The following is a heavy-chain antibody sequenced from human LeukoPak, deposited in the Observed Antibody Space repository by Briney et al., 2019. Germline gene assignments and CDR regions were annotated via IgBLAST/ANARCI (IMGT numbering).Heavy chain of an antibody. J-gene: IGHJ4*02. CDR2: IRYDGSNK. CDR3: AKERAGRTVTTLGFDY. V-gene: IGHV3-30*02. CDR1: GFTFSSYG. Sequence: PGGSLRLSCAASGFTFSSYGMHWVRQAPGKGLEWVAFIRYDGSNKYYADSVKGRFTISRDNSKNTLYLQMNSLRAEDTAVNYCAKERAGRTVTTLGFDYWGQGTLVTVSS. D-gene: IGHD4-17*01.